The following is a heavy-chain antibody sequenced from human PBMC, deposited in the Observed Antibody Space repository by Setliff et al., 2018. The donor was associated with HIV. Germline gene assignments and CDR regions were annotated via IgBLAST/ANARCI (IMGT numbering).Heavy chain of an antibody. CDR1: GYFISSGYY. D-gene: IGHD3-16*02. J-gene: IGHJ4*02. CDR2: INHSGST. Sequence: PSETLSLTCIVSGYFISSGYYWGWIRQLPGKGLDWIGTINHSGSTYYSPSLKSRVTISVDTSKNQFSLRLSSVTAADTAVYYCARGGSGSYRIDYWGQGTLVTVSS. V-gene: IGHV4-38-2*02. CDR3: ARGGSGSYRIDY.